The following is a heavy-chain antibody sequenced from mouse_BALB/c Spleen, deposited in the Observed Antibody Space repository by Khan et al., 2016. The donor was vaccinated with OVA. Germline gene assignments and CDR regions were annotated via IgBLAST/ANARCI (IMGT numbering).Heavy chain of an antibody. J-gene: IGHJ4*01. D-gene: IGHD1-2*01. V-gene: IGHV1-4*01. CDR1: GYTFTSNT. Sequence: QVQLQQSGAELARPGASVRMSCKTSGYTFTSNTMHWVKQRPGQGLDWIGYINPRSGYTTYNQNFKDKATLTADKSSSTAYMQLRSLTSDDSAVYYGARHTAGYTMDYWGQGTSVTVAS. CDR3: ARHTAGYTMDY. CDR2: INPRSGYT.